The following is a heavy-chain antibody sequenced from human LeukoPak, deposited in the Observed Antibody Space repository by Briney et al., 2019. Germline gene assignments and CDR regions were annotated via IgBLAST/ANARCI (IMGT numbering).Heavy chain of an antibody. CDR2: ISDGGSRT. D-gene: IGHD6-19*01. CDR3: ARASQWLAFDY. CDR1: GFSFSSYA. J-gene: IGHJ4*02. V-gene: IGHV3-23*01. Sequence: GGSLRLSCAASGFSFSSYAVSWVRQAPGRGLEWVSGISDGGSRTYYADSVKGRFTISRDNSKNTLYLQMNSLRAEDTAVYYCARASQWLAFDYWGQGTLVTVSS.